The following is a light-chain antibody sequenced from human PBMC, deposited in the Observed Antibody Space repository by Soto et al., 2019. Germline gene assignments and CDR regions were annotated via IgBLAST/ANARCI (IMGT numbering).Light chain of an antibody. Sequence: QSVLTQPPSASGTPGQRVTISCSGSSSNIGSNTVIWYQQHPGTAPKHLIYSNNQRPSWVPDRFSGSKSGTSAALAISGLLSADEADYYCAAWDDSLNAVVFGGGTKLTVL. CDR3: AAWDDSLNAVV. CDR1: SSNIGSNT. V-gene: IGLV1-44*01. CDR2: SNN. J-gene: IGLJ2*01.